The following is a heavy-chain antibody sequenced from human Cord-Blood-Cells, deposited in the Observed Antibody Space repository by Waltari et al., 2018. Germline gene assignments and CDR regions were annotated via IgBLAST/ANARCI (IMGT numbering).Heavy chain of an antibody. Sequence: QVQLQESGPGLVKPSETLSLTCTVSGGSISSYYWSWIRQPAGKGLEWIGRIYTSGSTNYNPSLKSRVTRSVDTSKNQFSLKLSSVTAADTAVYYCARDCGREGYDFWSGYYDYWGQGTLVTVSS. CDR3: ARDCGREGYDFWSGYYDY. CDR2: IYTSGST. J-gene: IGHJ4*02. CDR1: GGSISSYY. D-gene: IGHD3-3*01. V-gene: IGHV4-4*07.